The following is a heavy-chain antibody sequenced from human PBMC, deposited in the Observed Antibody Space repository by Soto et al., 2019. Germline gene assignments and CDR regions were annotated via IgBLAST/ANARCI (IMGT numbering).Heavy chain of an antibody. CDR2: IYPGDSDT. J-gene: IGHJ6*02. D-gene: IGHD2-15*01. Sequence: GESLKISCQVTGYSFTSNWVAWVRQMPGKGLEWMGIIYPGDSDTRYSPSFQGQVTISADKSISTAYLQWSSLKASDTAMYYCARHRHCSGGSFVSAVRVSYGMDVSGPGTTVTVSS. CDR3: ARHRHCSGGSFVSAVRVSYGMDV. V-gene: IGHV5-51*01. CDR1: GYSFTSNW.